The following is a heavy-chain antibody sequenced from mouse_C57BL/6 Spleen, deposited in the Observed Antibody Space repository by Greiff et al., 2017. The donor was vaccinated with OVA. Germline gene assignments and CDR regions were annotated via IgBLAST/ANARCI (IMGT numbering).Heavy chain of an antibody. CDR1: GYTFTDYY. CDR2: INPYNGGT. J-gene: IGHJ4*01. V-gene: IGHV1-19*01. D-gene: IGHD1-1*01. CDR3: ARRGYYYGSSYPGYAMDY. Sequence: VQLKQSGPVLVKPGASVKMSCKASGYTFTDYYMNWVKQSHGKSLEWIGVINPYNGGTSYNQKFKGKATLTVDKSSSTAYMELNSLTSEDSAVYYCARRGYYYGSSYPGYAMDYWGQGTSVTVSS.